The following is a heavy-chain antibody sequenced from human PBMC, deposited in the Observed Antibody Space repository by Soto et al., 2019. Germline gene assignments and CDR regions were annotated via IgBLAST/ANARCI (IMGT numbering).Heavy chain of an antibody. CDR1: GFTFSSYW. V-gene: IGHV3-74*01. CDR2: INSDGSST. CDR3: ASGGDSSSWKDLIDY. Sequence: EVQLVESGGGLVQPGGSLRLSCAASGFTFSSYWMHWVRQAPGKGLVWVSRINSDGSSTSYADSVKGRFTISRDNAKNTLYLQMNSLRAEDTAVYYCASGGDSSSWKDLIDYWGQGTLVTVSS. D-gene: IGHD6-13*01. J-gene: IGHJ4*02.